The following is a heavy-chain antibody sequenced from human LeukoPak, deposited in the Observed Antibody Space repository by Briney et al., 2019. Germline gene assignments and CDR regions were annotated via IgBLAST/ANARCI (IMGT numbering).Heavy chain of an antibody. Sequence: GGSLGLSCAASGFTFSSYAMSWVRQAPGKGLEWVSAISGSGGSTYYADSVKGRFTISRDNSKNTLYLQMNSLRAEDTAVYYCAKDSAHLPMVRGVYLDYWGQGTLVTVSS. CDR1: GFTFSSYA. D-gene: IGHD3-10*01. V-gene: IGHV3-23*01. CDR3: AKDSAHLPMVRGVYLDY. J-gene: IGHJ4*02. CDR2: ISGSGGST.